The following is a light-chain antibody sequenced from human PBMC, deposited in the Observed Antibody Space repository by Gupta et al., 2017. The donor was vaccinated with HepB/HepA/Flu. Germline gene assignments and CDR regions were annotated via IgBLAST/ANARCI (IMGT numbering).Light chain of an antibody. CDR1: QSVSSNY. Sequence: VLPKSPGTLSLSQGERATLSCRASQSVSSNYLAWYQQKPGPANRLLYDGASNRATVIPDWCGGGGSGKVFITTSSRLQDEVAALYYHQKDGTPPCTFGQGTKVDIK. CDR2: GAS. CDR3: QKDGTPPCT. V-gene: IGKV3-20*01. J-gene: IGKJ1*01.